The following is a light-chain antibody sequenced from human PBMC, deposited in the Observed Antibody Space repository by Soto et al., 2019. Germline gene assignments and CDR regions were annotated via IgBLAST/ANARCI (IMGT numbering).Light chain of an antibody. J-gene: IGLJ2*01. CDR2: EVT. CDR3: SSYSSTDALLV. V-gene: IGLV2-14*01. CDR1: FSDIGTYNF. Sequence: QSALTQPASVSRSPGQSITISCTGTFSDIGTYNFVSWYQFHPDEVPKLIIYEVTNRPSGVSDRFSGSKSGDTATLTISGLRPEDECFYFCSSYSSTDALLVFGGGTQLTVL.